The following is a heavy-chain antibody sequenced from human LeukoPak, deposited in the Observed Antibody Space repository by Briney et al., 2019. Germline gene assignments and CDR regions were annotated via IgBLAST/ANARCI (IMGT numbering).Heavy chain of an antibody. J-gene: IGHJ4*02. CDR3: AREDYYDSGSSEY. D-gene: IGHD3-22*01. Sequence: ASVKVSCKASGYTFTSYDINWVRQATGQGLEWMGWMNPNSGNTAYAQKFQGRVTITRNTSISTAYMELSSLRSEDTAIYYCAREDYYDSGSSEYWGQGTLVTVSS. CDR1: GYTFTSYD. CDR2: MNPNSGNT. V-gene: IGHV1-8*03.